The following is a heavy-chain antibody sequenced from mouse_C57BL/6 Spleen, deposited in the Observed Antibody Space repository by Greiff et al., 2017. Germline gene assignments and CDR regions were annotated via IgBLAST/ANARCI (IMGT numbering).Heavy chain of an antibody. D-gene: IGHD3-1*01. CDR2: IDPANGNT. CDR3: ARRGLYRNYLDD. V-gene: IGHV14-3*01. CDR1: GFNITTTY. Sequence: VQLQQSVAELVRPGASVKLSCTASGFNITTTYMHWVKQRPEQGLEWIGRIDPANGNTTYAPKFQGKATITADTSSTTAYLQLSSLTSEDTAIYYCARRGLYRNYLDDWGQGTTLTVSA. J-gene: IGHJ2*01.